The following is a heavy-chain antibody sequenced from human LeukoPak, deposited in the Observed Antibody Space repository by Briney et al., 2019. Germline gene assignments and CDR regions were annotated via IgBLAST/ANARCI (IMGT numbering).Heavy chain of an antibody. J-gene: IGHJ1*01. Sequence: PGGSLRLSCAASGFTFSTYAMSWVRQAPGKGLEWVSGITGSGGSTYYADSVKGRFTISRDNSKNTLSLQMNSLSAEVTAVYYCAKGFSTHYEYWGQGTLVTVSS. CDR3: AKGFSTHYEY. CDR2: ITGSGGST. D-gene: IGHD3-22*01. V-gene: IGHV3-23*01. CDR1: GFTFSTYA.